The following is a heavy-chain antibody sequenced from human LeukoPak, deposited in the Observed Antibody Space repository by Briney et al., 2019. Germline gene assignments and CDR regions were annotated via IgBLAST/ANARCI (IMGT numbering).Heavy chain of an antibody. V-gene: IGHV3-43*02. D-gene: IGHD6-19*01. CDR1: GFTFDGYV. CDR2: ISGDGTVT. CDR3: VKGGQWLITN. J-gene: IGHJ4*02. Sequence: GGSLRLSCAASGFTFDGYVMHWVRQPPGKGLEWVSLISGDGTVTYYVDSVKGRFTISRDNGKNSLYLQMNSLRSEDTAVYFCVKGGQWLITNWGQGTPVTVSS.